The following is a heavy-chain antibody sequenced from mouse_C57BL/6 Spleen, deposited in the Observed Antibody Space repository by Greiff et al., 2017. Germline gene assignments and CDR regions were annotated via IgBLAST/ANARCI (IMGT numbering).Heavy chain of an antibody. Sequence: VKLLESGAELVRPGASVTLSCKASGYTFTDYEMHWVKQTPVHGLEWIGAIDPETGGTAYNPKFKGKAILTADKSSSTAYMELRSLTSEDSAVYYCTRREIYYGNLYYFDYWGQGTTLTGSS. V-gene: IGHV1-15*01. J-gene: IGHJ2*01. CDR2: IDPETGGT. CDR1: GYTFTDYE. D-gene: IGHD2-1*01. CDR3: TRREIYYGNLYYFDY.